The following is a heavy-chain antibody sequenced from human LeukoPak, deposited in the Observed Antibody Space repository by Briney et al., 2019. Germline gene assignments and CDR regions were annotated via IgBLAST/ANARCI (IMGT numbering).Heavy chain of an antibody. J-gene: IGHJ4*02. V-gene: IGHV4-59*11. Sequence: SETLSLTCTVSGGSISSHYWSWIRQPPGKGLEWIGYIYYSGSTNYNPSLKSRVTISVDTSKNQFSLKLSSVTAADTAVYYCARGYYDSSGVYFDYWGQGTLVTVSS. CDR2: IYYSGST. D-gene: IGHD3-22*01. CDR3: ARGYYDSSGVYFDY. CDR1: GGSISSHY.